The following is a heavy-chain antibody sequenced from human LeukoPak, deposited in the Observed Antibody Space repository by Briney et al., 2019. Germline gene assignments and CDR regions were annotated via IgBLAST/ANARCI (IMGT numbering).Heavy chain of an antibody. CDR2: INPSGGST. V-gene: IGHV1-46*01. CDR1: GYTFTSYY. CDR3: ARDLWALGYCSSTSCSWGDAFDI. Sequence: ASVKVSCKASGYTFTSYYMHWVRQAPGQGLEWMGIINPSGGSTRYAQKFQGRVTMTRDTSTSTVYMELSSLRSEDTAVYYCARDLWALGYCSSTSCSWGDAFDIWGQGTMVTVSS. J-gene: IGHJ3*02. D-gene: IGHD2-2*01.